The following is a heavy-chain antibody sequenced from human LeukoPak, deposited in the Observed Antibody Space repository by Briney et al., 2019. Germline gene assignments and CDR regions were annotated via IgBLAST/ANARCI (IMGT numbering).Heavy chain of an antibody. D-gene: IGHD3-22*01. Sequence: ASVKVSCKASGYTFTSYDITWVRQATGQGLEWMGWMNPNSGNTGYAQKFQGRVTMTRNTSISTAYMELSSLRSEDTAVYYCATDRGGYYYDSSGYPLFDYWGQGTLVTVSS. CDR2: MNPNSGNT. J-gene: IGHJ4*02. V-gene: IGHV1-8*01. CDR3: ATDRGGYYYDSSGYPLFDY. CDR1: GYTFTSYD.